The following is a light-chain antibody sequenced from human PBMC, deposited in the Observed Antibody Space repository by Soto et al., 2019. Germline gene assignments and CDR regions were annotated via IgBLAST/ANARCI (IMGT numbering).Light chain of an antibody. CDR1: SSDVGGYNY. V-gene: IGLV2-14*03. CDR3: SSYTTSNTRQIV. J-gene: IGLJ1*01. CDR2: DVS. Sequence: QSALTQPAFVSGSPGQSITISCTGTSSDVGGYNYVSWYQHHPGKAPKLIIYDVSNRPSGVSIRFSASKSDNTASLTISGLQPEDEADYHCSSYTTSNTRQIVFGTGTRSPS.